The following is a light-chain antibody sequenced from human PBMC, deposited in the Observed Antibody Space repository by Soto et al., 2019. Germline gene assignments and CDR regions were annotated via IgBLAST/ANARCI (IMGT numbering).Light chain of an antibody. V-gene: IGLV2-23*01. Sequence: QSVLTQPASVSGSPGQSITISCTGASSDLGSYNLVSWYQQHPGKAPKLIIYEGNKRPSGISNRFSGSKSGNTASLTISGLQAEDEADYYCCLYAGGPRPVLFGGGIKLTVL. CDR1: SSDLGSYNL. CDR2: EGN. J-gene: IGLJ2*01. CDR3: CLYAGGPRPVL.